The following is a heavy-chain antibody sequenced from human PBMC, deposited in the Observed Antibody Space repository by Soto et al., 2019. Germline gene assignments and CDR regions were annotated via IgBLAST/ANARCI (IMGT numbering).Heavy chain of an antibody. J-gene: IGHJ4*02. D-gene: IGHD4-17*01. CDR2: VYYRGRS. Sequence: SETLSLTCTVSGGSVTNSSYYWGWIRQSPGKGLEWIGSVYYRGRSYSKSSVKSRVTISVDTSKNRFSLSLNSVTASDTAVYFCVSQRTTVPTQAYFDYWGPGALVTVS. CDR3: VSQRTTVPTQAYFDY. CDR1: GGSVTNSSYY. V-gene: IGHV4-39*01.